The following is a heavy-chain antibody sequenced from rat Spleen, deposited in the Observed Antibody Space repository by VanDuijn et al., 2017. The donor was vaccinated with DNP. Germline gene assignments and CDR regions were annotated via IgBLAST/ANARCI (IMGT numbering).Heavy chain of an antibody. D-gene: IGHD5-1*01. CDR1: GFTFSDFN. CDR3: ARLGAY. V-gene: IGHV5-7*01. CDR2: ISYDGSST. J-gene: IGHJ2*01. Sequence: EVQLVESGGGLVQPGRSLKLSCTASGFTFSDFNMAWVRQAPKKGLEWVATISYDGSSTFYRDSVKGRFTVSRDNAKSTLYLQMDSLRSEDTATYYCARLGAYWGQGVMVTVSS.